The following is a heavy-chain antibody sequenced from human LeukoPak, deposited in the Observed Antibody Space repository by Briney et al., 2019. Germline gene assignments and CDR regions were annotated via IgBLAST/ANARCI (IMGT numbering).Heavy chain of an antibody. D-gene: IGHD7-27*01. CDR3: AREKSNWGYDS. J-gene: IGHJ5*01. CDR1: GFTLSFYS. CDR2: ISSSGSTV. V-gene: IGHV3-48*04. Sequence: GGSLRLSCAASGFTLSFYSMNCVRQAPGKGLEWISYISSSGSTVYYADSVKGRFTISRDNANNSLYLQMSGLRTEDTAVYYCAREKSNWGYDSWGQGTLVTVSS.